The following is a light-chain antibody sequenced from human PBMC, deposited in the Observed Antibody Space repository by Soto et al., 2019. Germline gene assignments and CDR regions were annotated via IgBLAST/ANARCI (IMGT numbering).Light chain of an antibody. CDR2: ENT. J-gene: IGLJ2*01. Sequence: QSVLTQPPSVSGAPGQRVTISCTGSSSNIGAVFDVHWYQQVPGTAPKLLIYENTKRPSGVPDRFSDSKSGTSASLAITGLQAEDEAEYYCQSYDSGLSGWLFGGGTQLTVL. CDR3: QSYDSGLSGWL. CDR1: SSNIGAVFD. V-gene: IGLV1-40*01.